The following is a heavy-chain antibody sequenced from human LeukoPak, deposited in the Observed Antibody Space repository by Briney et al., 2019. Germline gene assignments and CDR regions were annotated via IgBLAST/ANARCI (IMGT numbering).Heavy chain of an antibody. Sequence: GGSLRLSCAASGFTVSNSYMSWVRQAPGKGLEWVSVIYTVSLSYYTDSVKGRFTISRDKSNNTLYLQMNSLRDEDTAVYYCAREGGLTEGGFDYWGQGTLVTVS. CDR3: AREGGLTEGGFDY. V-gene: IGHV3-53*01. CDR1: GFTVSNSY. D-gene: IGHD1-14*01. CDR2: IYTVSLS. J-gene: IGHJ4*02.